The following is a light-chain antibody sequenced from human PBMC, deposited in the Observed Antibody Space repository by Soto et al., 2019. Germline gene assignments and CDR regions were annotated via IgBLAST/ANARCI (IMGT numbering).Light chain of an antibody. CDR3: QQYGSSPQT. J-gene: IGKJ1*01. CDR1: QSVSSN. Sequence: EIVMTQSPATLSLSPGESATLSCRASQSVSSNLAWYQQKTGQAPRLLIYGESSRATGIPDRFSGSGSGTDLNLTISRLEPEDFAVYYCQQYGSSPQTCGQGTKVDIK. CDR2: GES. V-gene: IGKV3-20*01.